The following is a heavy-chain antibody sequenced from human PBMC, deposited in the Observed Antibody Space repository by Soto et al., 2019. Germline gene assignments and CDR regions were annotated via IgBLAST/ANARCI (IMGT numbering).Heavy chain of an antibody. D-gene: IGHD4-4*01. Sequence: QVQLEQSGVEVKKPGASVKVSCRASGYTFSSFAISWVRQAPGHGLEWMGWISPYNGNTKYAQHLQGRVTMTTDTSTTTAYMELRSLRFDDTAVYYCARGTTVTTTPTYYYMDVWGKGTTVSVSS. CDR1: GYTFSSFA. J-gene: IGHJ6*03. CDR2: ISPYNGNT. CDR3: ARGTTVTTTPTYYYMDV. V-gene: IGHV1-18*01.